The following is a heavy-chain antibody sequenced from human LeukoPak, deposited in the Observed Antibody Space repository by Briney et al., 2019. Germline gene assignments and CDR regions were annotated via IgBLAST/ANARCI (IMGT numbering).Heavy chain of an antibody. CDR3: ARGLSYVDY. V-gene: IGHV5-51*01. D-gene: IGHD2-8*01. CDR2: IYPGDSDT. J-gene: IGHJ4*02. Sequence: PGESLKTSCKGSGYSFSTYWIAWVRQMPGKGLEWMGIIYPGDSDTRYSPSFQGQVTISADKSISTAYLQWSSLKASDTAIYYCARGLSYVDYWGQGTLVTVSS. CDR1: GYSFSTYW.